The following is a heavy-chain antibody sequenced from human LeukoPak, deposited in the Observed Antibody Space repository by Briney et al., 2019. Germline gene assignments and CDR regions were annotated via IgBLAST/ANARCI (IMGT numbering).Heavy chain of an antibody. CDR2: IKHSGRT. J-gene: IGHJ4*02. CDR3: ARGIKNYYDSSAYFDY. Sequence: SETLSLTCDVPGYSLSSGYYWGWIRQPPGKGLEWIGSIKHSGRTYYNPSLKSRVTISVDTSKNQLCLRLSSVTAADTAVYSCARGIKNYYDSSAYFDYWGQGSLDTASS. CDR1: GYSLSSGYY. V-gene: IGHV4-38-2*01. D-gene: IGHD3-22*01.